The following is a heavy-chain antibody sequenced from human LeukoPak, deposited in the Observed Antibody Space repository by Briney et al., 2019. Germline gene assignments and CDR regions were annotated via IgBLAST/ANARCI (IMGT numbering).Heavy chain of an antibody. J-gene: IGHJ4*02. CDR3: AKEGANAFQDY. CDR1: GFSVSNND. Sequence: GGSLRLSCAASGFSVSNNDMNWVRQDPGKGLVWVSRTSTDGRDTTYADSVKGRFTISRDNAKDTVYLQMNSLGAEDTAVYYCAKEGANAFQDYWGQGALVTVSS. CDR2: TSTDGRDT. V-gene: IGHV3-74*01. D-gene: IGHD3-3*02.